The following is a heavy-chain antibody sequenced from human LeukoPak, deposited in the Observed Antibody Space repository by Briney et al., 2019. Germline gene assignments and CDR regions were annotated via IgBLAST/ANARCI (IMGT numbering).Heavy chain of an antibody. CDR3: ARDRGFSSGHGGWFDP. CDR1: GGSISNNY. CDR2: IYSSGST. D-gene: IGHD6-19*01. J-gene: IGHJ5*02. V-gene: IGHV4-4*07. Sequence: PSETLSLTCTVSGGSISNNYWTWIRQPAGKGLEYIGRIYSSGSTHYNPSLESRVTMSVDTSKNQFSLKLTSVTVADTALYYCARDRGFSSGHGGWFDPWGQGTLVTVSS.